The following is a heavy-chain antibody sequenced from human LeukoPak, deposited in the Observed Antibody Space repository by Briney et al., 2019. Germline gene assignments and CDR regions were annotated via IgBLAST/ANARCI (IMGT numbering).Heavy chain of an antibody. J-gene: IGHJ4*02. D-gene: IGHD3-22*01. Sequence: PGGSLRLSCAASGFTFSSYGMHWVRQAPGQGLEWVAVISSDGSDKQYADSVKGRFSISRDSSKNTVSLQMNTLRTEDTAMYYCAKDVYDSSAYYYDYWGQGTLVTVSS. CDR3: AKDVYDSSAYYYDY. CDR2: ISSDGSDK. V-gene: IGHV3-30*18. CDR1: GFTFSSYG.